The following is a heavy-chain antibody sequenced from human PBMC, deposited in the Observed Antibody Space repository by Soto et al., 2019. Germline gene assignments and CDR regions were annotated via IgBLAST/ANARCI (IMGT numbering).Heavy chain of an antibody. D-gene: IGHD3-10*01. CDR1: GFTFSSYG. J-gene: IGHJ4*02. V-gene: IGHV3-30*03. CDR2: ISYDGSNK. CDR3: APWFGAFDY. Sequence: QVQLVESGGGVVQPGRSLRLSCAASGFTFSSYGMNWVRQAPGKGLEWVAVISYDGSNKYYADSVKGRFTISRDNSKTTLYLQMNSLRAEDTAVYYCAPWFGAFDYLGQGTLVTVSA.